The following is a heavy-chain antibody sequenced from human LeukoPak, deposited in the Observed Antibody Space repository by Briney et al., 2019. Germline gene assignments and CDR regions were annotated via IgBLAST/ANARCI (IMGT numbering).Heavy chain of an antibody. J-gene: IGHJ6*03. V-gene: IGHV3-48*01. CDR1: GFTFSTHT. CDR2: ISGSTSVI. CDR3: ARGLYYIDV. Sequence: PGGSLRLSCAASGFTFSTHTMAWVRQAPGKGLEWVSYISGSTSVIYYADSVKGRFTISRDNAKNSLYLQMNSLRTEDTAIYYCARGLYYIDVWGNETGVTVS.